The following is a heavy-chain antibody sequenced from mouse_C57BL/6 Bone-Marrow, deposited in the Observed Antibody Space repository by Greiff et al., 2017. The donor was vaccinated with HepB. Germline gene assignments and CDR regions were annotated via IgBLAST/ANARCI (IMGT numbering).Heavy chain of an antibody. V-gene: IGHV1-5*01. CDR2: IYPGNSDT. J-gene: IGHJ4*01. CDR1: GYTFTSYW. Sequence: EVQLQQSGTVLARPGASVKMSCKTSGYTFTSYWMHWVKQRPGQGLEWIGAIYPGNSDTSYNQKFKGKAKLTAVTSASTAYMELSSRTKEDSAGYYCTRREGRGAMDYWGQGTSVTVSS. D-gene: IGHD3-3*01. CDR3: TRREGRGAMDY.